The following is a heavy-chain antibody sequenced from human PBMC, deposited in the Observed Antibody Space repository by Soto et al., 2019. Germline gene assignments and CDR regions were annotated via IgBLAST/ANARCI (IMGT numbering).Heavy chain of an antibody. Sequence: SVKVSCKASGGTFSSYTISWVRQAPGQGLEWMGRIIPILGIANYAQKFQGRVTITADKSTSTAYMELSSLRSEDTAVYYCARTRNYDILTGYYEAGSFDYWGQGTLVTVSS. CDR3: ARTRNYDILTGYYEAGSFDY. V-gene: IGHV1-69*02. CDR2: IIPILGIA. CDR1: GGTFSSYT. D-gene: IGHD3-9*01. J-gene: IGHJ4*02.